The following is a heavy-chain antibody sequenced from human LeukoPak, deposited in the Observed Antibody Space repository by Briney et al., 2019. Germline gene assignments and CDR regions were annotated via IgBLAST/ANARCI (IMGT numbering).Heavy chain of an antibody. Sequence: ASVKVSCKASGYTFTNYDINWVRQATGQGLEWMRWMNPNSGNTGYAQKFQGRVTMTRNTSISTAYMELSSLRSEDTAVYYCARGGVNNYDFWSGYYYYYGMDVWGQGTTVTVSS. CDR2: MNPNSGNT. CDR1: GYTFTNYD. D-gene: IGHD3-3*01. CDR3: ARGGVNNYDFWSGYYYYYGMDV. V-gene: IGHV1-8*01. J-gene: IGHJ6*02.